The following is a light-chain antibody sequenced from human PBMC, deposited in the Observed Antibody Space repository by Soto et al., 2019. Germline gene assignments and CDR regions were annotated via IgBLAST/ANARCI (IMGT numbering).Light chain of an antibody. CDR1: QGISTY. V-gene: IGKV1-9*01. Sequence: DIQLTQSPSFLSASVGDRVTITCRASQGISTYLAWYQQEPGKAPKLLIYAASTLQSGVPSRFGGSGSGTELTLTISSLQPEDFATYYCQHLNGYPRTFGQGTKVEIK. CDR2: AAS. CDR3: QHLNGYPRT. J-gene: IGKJ1*01.